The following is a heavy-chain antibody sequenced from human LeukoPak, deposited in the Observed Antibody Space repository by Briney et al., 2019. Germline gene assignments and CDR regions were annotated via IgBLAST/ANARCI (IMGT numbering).Heavy chain of an antibody. CDR3: AREAGTAFDL. D-gene: IGHD3-10*01. CDR1: GGSISSGSYY. V-gene: IGHV4-39*02. J-gene: IGHJ3*01. Sequence: SETLSLTCSVSGGSISSGSYYWGWTRQPPGKGLEWIGSIHYSGNTYYNPSLKSRVTISVDTSKNHFSLKLSSVTAADTAVYYCAREAGTAFDLWGQGQRSPSLQ. CDR2: IHYSGNT.